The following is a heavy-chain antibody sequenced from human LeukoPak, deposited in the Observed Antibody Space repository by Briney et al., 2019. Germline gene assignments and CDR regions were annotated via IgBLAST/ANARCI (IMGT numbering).Heavy chain of an antibody. CDR1: GFAFSSSA. CDR3: ARGSAKAPVNY. D-gene: IGHD6-25*01. V-gene: IGHV3-33*01. CDR2: IWYDGTNQ. Sequence: PGKSLRLSCAASGFAFSSSAMHWVRQAPSKGLEWVADIWYDGTNQNYADSVKGRFTISRDNSKNTLYLQMNSLRVEDTAVYSCARGSAKAPVNYWGQGTLVTVSS. J-gene: IGHJ4*02.